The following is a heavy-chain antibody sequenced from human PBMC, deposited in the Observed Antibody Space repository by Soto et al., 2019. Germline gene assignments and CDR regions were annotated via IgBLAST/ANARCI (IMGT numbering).Heavy chain of an antibody. V-gene: IGHV3-74*01. CDR2: INSDGGTT. D-gene: IGHD3-10*01. J-gene: IGHJ4*02. Sequence: EVQLVESGEGLVQPGGSLRLSCAGSGLTLSRYWMHWVRQGPGKGLVWVSRINSDGGTTTYADSVKGRFTISRDNAKNTVDLEMNSLRAEDTAVYYCLAGETNSFDFWGQGTLVTVSS. CDR1: GLTLSRYW. CDR3: LAGETNSFDF.